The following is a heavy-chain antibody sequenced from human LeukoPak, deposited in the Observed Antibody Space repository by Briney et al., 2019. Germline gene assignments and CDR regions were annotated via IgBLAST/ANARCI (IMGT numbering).Heavy chain of an antibody. CDR3: AKANIYGDYIGY. CDR1: GFTFDDYA. CDR2: ISWNSGSI. D-gene: IGHD4-17*01. J-gene: IGHJ4*02. V-gene: IGHV3-9*01. Sequence: GGSLRLSCAASGFTFDDYAMHWVRQAPGKGLEWVSGISWNSGSIGYADSVKGRFTISRDNAKNSLYLQMNSLRAEDTALYYCAKANIYGDYIGYRGQGTLVTVSS.